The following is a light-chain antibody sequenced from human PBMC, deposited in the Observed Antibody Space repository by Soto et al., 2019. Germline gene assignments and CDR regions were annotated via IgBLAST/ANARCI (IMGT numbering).Light chain of an antibody. J-gene: IGKJ4*01. CDR1: QTISNY. CDR2: AAS. CDR3: QKYNSAPLT. V-gene: IGKV1-39*01. Sequence: DIQMTQSPSSLSASVGDSVTITCRASQTISNYLNWYQKKPGKAPNLLIYAASNLQSGVPSRFSGSGSGTEFTLTISSLQPEDVAAYYCQKYNSAPLTFGGGTKVDIK.